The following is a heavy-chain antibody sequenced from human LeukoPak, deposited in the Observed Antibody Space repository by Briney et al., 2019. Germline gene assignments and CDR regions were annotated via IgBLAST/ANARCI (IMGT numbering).Heavy chain of an antibody. D-gene: IGHD2-2*01. J-gene: IGHJ4*02. CDR3: ASSSPSDERDY. CDR2: ISSSSSYI. Sequence: GGSLRLSCVASGFTLRSYVMNWVRQAPGKGLQWVSSISSSSSYIYYADSVKGRFTISRDNAKNLLYLQMNSLRAEDTAVYYCASSSPSDERDYWGQGTLVTVSS. CDR1: GFTLRSYV. V-gene: IGHV3-21*01.